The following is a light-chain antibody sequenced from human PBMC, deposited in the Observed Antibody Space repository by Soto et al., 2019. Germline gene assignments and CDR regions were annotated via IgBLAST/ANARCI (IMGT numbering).Light chain of an antibody. Sequence: EIVLTQSPGTLSLTLGERATLSCRASQSVSSSFLAWYQQKPGQAPRLLIYGASIRATGIPDRFSGSGSGTDFTLTISRVEPEDFAVYYCRQYGSSPWTFGQGTKVEIK. CDR2: GAS. J-gene: IGKJ1*01. CDR1: QSVSSSF. CDR3: RQYGSSPWT. V-gene: IGKV3-20*01.